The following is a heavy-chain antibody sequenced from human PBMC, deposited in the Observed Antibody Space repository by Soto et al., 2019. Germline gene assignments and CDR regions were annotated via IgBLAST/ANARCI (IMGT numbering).Heavy chain of an antibody. V-gene: IGHV3-30*18. Sequence: GGSLRLSCAASGLTFSSYGMHWVRQAPGKGLEWVTVISYDGSNKYHADSVKGRFTISRDNSKNTLYLQMNSLRAEDTAVYYCAKDRLELGSHRTAFDIWGQGTMVTVSS. CDR3: AKDRLELGSHRTAFDI. CDR2: ISYDGSNK. D-gene: IGHD1-1*01. CDR1: GLTFSSYG. J-gene: IGHJ3*02.